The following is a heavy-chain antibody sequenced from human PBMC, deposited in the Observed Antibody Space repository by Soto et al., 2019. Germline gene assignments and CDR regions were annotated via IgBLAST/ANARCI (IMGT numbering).Heavy chain of an antibody. CDR2: IYSGGST. Sequence: GGSLRLSCAASGFTVSSNYMSWVRQAPGKGLEWVSVIYSGGSTYYADSVKDRFTISRDNSKNTLYLQMNSLRAEDTAVYYCARDRIAAADLYYYYYGMDVWGQGTTVTVSS. D-gene: IGHD6-13*01. CDR1: GFTVSSNY. J-gene: IGHJ6*02. CDR3: ARDRIAAADLYYYYYGMDV. V-gene: IGHV3-66*01.